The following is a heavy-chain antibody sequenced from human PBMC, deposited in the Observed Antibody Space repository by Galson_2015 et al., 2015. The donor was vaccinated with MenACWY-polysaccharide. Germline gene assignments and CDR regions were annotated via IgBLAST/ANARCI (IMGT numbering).Heavy chain of an antibody. Sequence: SLRLSCAASGFSFNDYYMIWIRQAPGEGLEWVSYISSGANSIYYADSVKGRFTISRDNAKNSLYLQMNSLRAEDTAVYYCARVKGYYASSGPYFDYWGQGTLVTVSS. CDR1: GFSFNDYY. CDR2: ISSGANSI. D-gene: IGHD3-22*01. J-gene: IGHJ4*02. CDR3: ARVKGYYASSGPYFDY. V-gene: IGHV3-11*01.